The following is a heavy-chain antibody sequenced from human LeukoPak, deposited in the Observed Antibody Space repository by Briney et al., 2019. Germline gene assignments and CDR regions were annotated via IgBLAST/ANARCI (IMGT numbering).Heavy chain of an antibody. V-gene: IGHV3-66*01. CDR2: IYSGGST. Sequence: GGSLRLSCAASGFTFSSNYMSWVRQAPGKGLEWVSVIYSGGSTYYADSVKGRFTISRDNSKNTLYLQMNSLRAEDTAVYYCARVDYGDYGFDYWGQGTLVTVSS. CDR1: GFTFSSNY. J-gene: IGHJ4*02. CDR3: ARVDYGDYGFDY. D-gene: IGHD4-17*01.